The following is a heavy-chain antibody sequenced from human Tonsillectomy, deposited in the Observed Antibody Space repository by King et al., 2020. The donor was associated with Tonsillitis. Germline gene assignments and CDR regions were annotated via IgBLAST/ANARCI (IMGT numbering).Heavy chain of an antibody. J-gene: IGHJ4*02. V-gene: IGHV3-7*01. Sequence: DVQLVESGGNLVQPGGSLRLSCAASGMTLSNYWMTWVRQAPGKGLEYGAIIKSDGGEKYYVDSVKGRFTISRDNAKNSLYLQMNRLRAEDTAVYYCARESRVRYWGQGTLVTVSS. CDR2: IKSDGGEK. CDR1: GMTLSNYW. CDR3: ARESRVRY.